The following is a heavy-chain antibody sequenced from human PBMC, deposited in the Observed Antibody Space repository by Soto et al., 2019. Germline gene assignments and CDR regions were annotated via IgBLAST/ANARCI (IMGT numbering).Heavy chain of an antibody. CDR3: ARHCRLLIDF. D-gene: IGHD1-26*01. CDR2: IYYSGST. V-gene: IGHV4-39*01. CDR1: GGSISSSSYY. J-gene: IGHJ4*02. Sequence: PSETLSLTCTVSGGSISSSSYYWGWIRQPPGKGLEWIGSIYYSGSTYYNPSLKSRVTISVDTSKNQFSLKLSSVTAADTALYYCARHCRLLIDFWGQGTLVTVSS.